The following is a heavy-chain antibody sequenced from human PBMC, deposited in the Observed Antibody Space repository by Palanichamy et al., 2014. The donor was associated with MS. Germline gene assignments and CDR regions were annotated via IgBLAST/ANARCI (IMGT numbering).Heavy chain of an antibody. CDR2: FYYTGST. D-gene: IGHD4-17*01. CDR1: GGSISSSSYY. V-gene: IGHV4-39*01. Sequence: QLQLQESGPELVKPSETLSLTCTVSGGSISSSSYYWGWIRGPQGRGWSGLGTFYYTGSTYYNPSLKSRVTISVDTSKNQFSLKLSSVTAADTAVYYCASRRRIYGDYSDWGQGTLVTVSS. CDR3: ASRRRIYGDYSD. J-gene: IGHJ4*02.